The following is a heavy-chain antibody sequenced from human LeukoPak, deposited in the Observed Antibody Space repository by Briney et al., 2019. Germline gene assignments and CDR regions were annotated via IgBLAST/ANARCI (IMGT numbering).Heavy chain of an antibody. CDR2: ISAYNGNT. V-gene: IGHV1-18*01. D-gene: IGHD6-13*01. Sequence: ASVKVSCKPSGYTFTSYGISWVRQAPGHGLEWMGWISAYNGNTNYAQKLQGRVTMTTDTSTSTAYMELRSLRSDDTAVYYCARDIAAAGHSDYWGQGTLVTVSS. CDR1: GYTFTSYG. J-gene: IGHJ4*02. CDR3: ARDIAAAGHSDY.